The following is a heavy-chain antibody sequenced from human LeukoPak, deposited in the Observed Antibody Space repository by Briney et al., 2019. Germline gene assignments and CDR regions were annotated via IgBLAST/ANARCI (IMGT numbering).Heavy chain of an antibody. J-gene: IGHJ4*02. CDR1: GFTFSSYA. V-gene: IGHV3-23*01. D-gene: IGHD2-2*02. CDR2: ISGSGGST. Sequence: SGGSLRLSCAASGFTFSSYAMSWVRQAPGKGLEWVSAISGSGGSTYYADSVKGRFTISRDNSKNTLYLQMNSLRAEDTAVYYCAKVPAAIIDFDYWGQGTLVTVSS. CDR3: AKVPAAIIDFDY.